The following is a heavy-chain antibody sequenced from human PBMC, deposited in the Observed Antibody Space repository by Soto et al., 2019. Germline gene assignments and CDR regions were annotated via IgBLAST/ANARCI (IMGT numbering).Heavy chain of an antibody. CDR3: ARVGSSWYDLDY. J-gene: IGHJ4*02. Sequence: EVQLVESGGGLVKPGGSLRLSCAASGFTFSNYNMNWVRQAPGKGLEWVASISSSRTYIYYADPVKGRCTISRDNVKNSLYLQMNSLRAEDTAVYYCARVGSSWYDLDYWGQGTLVTVSS. CDR2: ISSSRTYI. V-gene: IGHV3-21*01. CDR1: GFTFSNYN. D-gene: IGHD6-13*01.